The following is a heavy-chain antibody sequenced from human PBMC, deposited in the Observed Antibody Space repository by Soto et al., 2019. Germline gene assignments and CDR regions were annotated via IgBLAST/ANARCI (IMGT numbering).Heavy chain of an antibody. CDR3: ARHLREYSSSWLPFDY. CDR1: GYSFTSYW. CDR2: IYPGDSDT. Sequence: PGESLKISCKGSGYSFTSYWIGWVRQMPGKGLEWMGIIYPGDSDTRYSPSFQGQVTISADKSISTAYLQWSSLKASDTAMYYCARHLREYSSSWLPFDYWGQGTLVTVSS. J-gene: IGHJ4*02. V-gene: IGHV5-51*01. D-gene: IGHD6-13*01.